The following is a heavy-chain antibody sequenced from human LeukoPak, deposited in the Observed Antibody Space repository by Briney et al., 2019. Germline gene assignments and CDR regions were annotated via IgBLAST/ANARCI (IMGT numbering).Heavy chain of an antibody. CDR2: IYYSGST. J-gene: IGHJ4*02. D-gene: IGHD3-22*01. CDR1: GGSVSSSAYY. V-gene: IGHV4-39*07. CDR3: AKDGINYYDISGYDI. Sequence: SETLSLTCTVSGGSVSSSAYYWGWIRQPPEKGLEWIGNIYYSGSTYYNPSLKSRVTISIDTSKNQFSLKLSSVTAADTAVYYCAKDGINYYDISGYDIWGQGTLVTVSS.